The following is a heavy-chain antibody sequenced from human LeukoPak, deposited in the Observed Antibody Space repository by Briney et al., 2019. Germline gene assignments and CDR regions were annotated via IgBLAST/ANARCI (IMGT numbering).Heavy chain of an antibody. D-gene: IGHD3-22*01. V-gene: IGHV3-23*01. CDR2: ISNDGGGT. Sequence: GGSLRLSRAASGFIFNNYGLVWVRQAPGKGLEWVSAISNDGGGTTYADFVKGRFSVSRDNSKNTLFPQMNSLRAEDTALYYRAKGSSGYFFDLWGQGTLVTVSS. CDR1: GFIFNNYG. CDR3: AKGSSGYFFDL. J-gene: IGHJ4*02.